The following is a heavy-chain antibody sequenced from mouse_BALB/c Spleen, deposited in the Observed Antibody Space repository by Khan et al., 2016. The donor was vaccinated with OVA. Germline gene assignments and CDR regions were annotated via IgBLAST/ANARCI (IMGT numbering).Heavy chain of an antibody. CDR1: GFSLTSYG. V-gene: IGHV2-9*02. CDR2: IWAGGST. CDR3: ARDTTEESYWYFDD. D-gene: IGHD1-1*01. J-gene: IGHJ1*01. Sequence: QVQLKQSGPGLVAPSQCLSITCTVSGFSLTSYGVHWVRQPPGKGLEWLGVIWAGGSTNYNSALLSRLSISKDNSTSQVFLQMNSLQTDDTAMYYCARDTTEESYWYFDDWGEGTTVTVSS.